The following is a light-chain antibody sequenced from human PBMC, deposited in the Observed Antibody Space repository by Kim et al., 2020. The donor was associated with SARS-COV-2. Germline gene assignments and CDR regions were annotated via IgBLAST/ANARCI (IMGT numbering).Light chain of an antibody. CDR3: ASYGGRNNLL. Sequence: QSALTQPPSASGSPDQSVTISCTGTTSDIGSYDYVSWYQQHPGKGPKLLIFEVTQRPSGVPDRFSGSKSGNTASLTVSGLQAEDEAIYYCASYGGRNNLLFGGGTQLTVL. V-gene: IGLV2-8*01. J-gene: IGLJ3*02. CDR1: TSDIGSYDY. CDR2: EVT.